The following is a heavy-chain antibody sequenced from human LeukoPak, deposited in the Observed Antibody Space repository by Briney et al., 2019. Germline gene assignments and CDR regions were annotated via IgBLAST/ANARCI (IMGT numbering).Heavy chain of an antibody. Sequence: GGSLRLSCTASGFTFGDYAMSWVRQAPGKGLEWVGRIKSKTDGGTTDYAAPVKGRFTISRDDSKNTLYLQMNSLKTEDTAVYYCTTASGLYYFDYWGQGTLVTVS. V-gene: IGHV3-15*01. CDR1: GFTFGDYA. J-gene: IGHJ4*02. D-gene: IGHD5-12*01. CDR2: IKSKTDGGTT. CDR3: TTASGLYYFDY.